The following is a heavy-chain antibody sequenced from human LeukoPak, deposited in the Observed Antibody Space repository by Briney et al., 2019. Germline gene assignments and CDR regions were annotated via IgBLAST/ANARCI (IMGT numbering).Heavy chain of an antibody. CDR1: GSTFSNAW. Sequence: GGSLRLSCAASGSTFSNAWMSWVRQAPGKGLEGVGRIKCKTDGGKTDYAAPVKGRFTISRDNAKNSLYLQMNSLRAEDMAVYYCARVLGYSRGCPHHWGQGTLVPVS. V-gene: IGHV3-15*01. J-gene: IGHJ1*01. CDR3: ARVLGYSRGCPHH. CDR2: IKCKTDGGKT. D-gene: IGHD6-19*01.